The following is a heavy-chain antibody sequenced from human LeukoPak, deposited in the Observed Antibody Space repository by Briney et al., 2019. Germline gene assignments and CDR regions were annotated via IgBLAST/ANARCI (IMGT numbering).Heavy chain of an antibody. CDR2: ISYDGSNK. CDR1: GFTFSSYA. D-gene: IGHD3-22*01. J-gene: IGHJ4*02. V-gene: IGHV3-30*04. CDR3: ARSDDSSGYFLFDY. Sequence: GGSLRLSCAASGFTFSSYAMHWVRQAPGKGLEWVAVISYDGSNKYYADSVKGRFTISRDNSKNTLYLQMNRLRAEDTAVYYCARSDDSSGYFLFDYWGQGTLVTVSS.